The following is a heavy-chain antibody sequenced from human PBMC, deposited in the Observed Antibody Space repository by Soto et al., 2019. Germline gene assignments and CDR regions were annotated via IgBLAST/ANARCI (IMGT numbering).Heavy chain of an antibody. J-gene: IGHJ4*02. CDR1: GGSIDSYDFY. D-gene: IGHD3-16*01. CDR3: ARHTHWAPLVD. V-gene: IGHV4-39*01. Sequence: QLQLQESGPGLVKPSETLSLTCSVSGGSIDSYDFYWVWIRQPPGEGLEWIGSTYYRWSTFYNLSLRSRLTLSVDTSKTQFSLSLSSVTAADTAVYYCARHTHWAPLVDWGQGMLVTVSS. CDR2: TYYRWST.